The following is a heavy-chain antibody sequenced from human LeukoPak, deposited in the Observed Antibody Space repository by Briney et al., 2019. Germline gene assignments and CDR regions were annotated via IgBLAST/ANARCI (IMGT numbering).Heavy chain of an antibody. CDR2: IYYSGST. J-gene: IGHJ6*03. CDR3: ARQDAMTAPFLPYYMDV. CDR1: GGSINSSSYY. V-gene: IGHV4-39*01. D-gene: IGHD2-21*02. Sequence: NTSETLSLTCTVSGGSINSSSYYWGWIRQPPGKGLEWIGSIYYSGSTYYNPSLKSRVTISVDTSKNQFSLKLSSVTAADTAVYYCARQDAMTAPFLPYYMDVWGKGTTVTISS.